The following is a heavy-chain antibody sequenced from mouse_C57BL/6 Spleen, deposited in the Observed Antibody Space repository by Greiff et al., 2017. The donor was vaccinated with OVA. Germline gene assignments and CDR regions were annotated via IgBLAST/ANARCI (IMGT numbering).Heavy chain of an antibody. J-gene: IGHJ4*01. V-gene: IGHV1-19*01. CDR3: ARWLLRYAMDY. Sequence: VQLQQSGPVLVKPGASVKMSCKASGYTFTDYYMNWVKQSHGKSLEWIGVINPYNGGTSYNQKFKGKATLTVDKSSSTAYMELNSLTSEDSAVYYCARWLLRYAMDYWGQGTSVTVSS. CDR1: GYTFTDYY. CDR2: INPYNGGT. D-gene: IGHD2-3*01.